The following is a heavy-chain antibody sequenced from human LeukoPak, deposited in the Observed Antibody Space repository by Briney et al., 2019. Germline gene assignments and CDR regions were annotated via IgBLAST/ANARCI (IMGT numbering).Heavy chain of an antibody. V-gene: IGHV3-48*01. CDR2: ISSSSSTI. CDR3: ARCAGYCSGGSCYSLSYYYYYMDV. Sequence: GGSLRLSCAASGFTFSSYSMNWVRQAPGKGLEWVSYISSSSSTIYYADSVKGRFTISRDNAKNSLYLQMNSLRAEDTAVYYRARCAGYCSGGSCYSLSYYYYYMDVWGKGTTVTVSS. D-gene: IGHD2-15*01. J-gene: IGHJ6*03. CDR1: GFTFSSYS.